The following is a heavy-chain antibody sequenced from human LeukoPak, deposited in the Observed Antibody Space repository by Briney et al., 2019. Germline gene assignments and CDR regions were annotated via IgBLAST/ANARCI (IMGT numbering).Heavy chain of an antibody. V-gene: IGHV3-30*04. D-gene: IGHD3-10*01. CDR3: ARAKGSYLPPDY. CDR1: GFTFSRYA. CDR2: ISYDGSNK. Sequence: PGGSLRLSCAASGFTFSRYAMHWVRQAPGKGLEWEAVISYDGSNKYYADSVKGRFTISRDNSKNTLYLQMNSLRAEDTAVYYCARAKGSYLPPDYCGQGTLVTVSS. J-gene: IGHJ4*02.